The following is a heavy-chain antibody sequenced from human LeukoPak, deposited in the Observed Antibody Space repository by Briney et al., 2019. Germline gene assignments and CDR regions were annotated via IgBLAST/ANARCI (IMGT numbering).Heavy chain of an antibody. V-gene: IGHV4-4*02. J-gene: IGHJ4*02. CDR2: IYHSGST. CDR3: ARHPRSGSAYYFDY. CDR1: GGSISSSNW. D-gene: IGHD1-26*01. Sequence: PSETLSLTCAVSGGSISSSNWWSWVRQPPGKGLEWIGEIYHSGSTNYNPSLKSRVTISVDTSKNQFSLKLSSVTAADTAVYYCARHPRSGSAYYFDYWGQGTLVTVSS.